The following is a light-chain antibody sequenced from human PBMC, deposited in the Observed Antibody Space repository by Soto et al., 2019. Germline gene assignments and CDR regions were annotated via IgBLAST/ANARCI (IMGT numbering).Light chain of an antibody. V-gene: IGLV1-40*01. CDR1: SSNIGAGYD. Sequence: QSVLTQPPSVSGAPGQRVTISCTGSSSNIGAGYDVQWYQQLPGTASKLLMYGNTNRPSGVPDPFSGSKSGTSASLAITGLQAEDEADYYCQSYDSSLTALYVFGTGTKLTVL. J-gene: IGLJ1*01. CDR3: QSYDSSLTALYV. CDR2: GNT.